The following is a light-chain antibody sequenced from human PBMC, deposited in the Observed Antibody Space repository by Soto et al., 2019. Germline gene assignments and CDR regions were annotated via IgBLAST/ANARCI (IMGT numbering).Light chain of an antibody. CDR2: NNN. Sequence: QSVLTQPPSASGTPGQRVTISCSGSSSNIGSNTVNSYQQLPGTAPKLLIYNNNQRPSGVPDRFSGSKSGTSASLAISGPQSEDEADYYCAAWDDSLNGLVFGTGTKVTVL. V-gene: IGLV1-44*01. CDR1: SSNIGSNT. CDR3: AAWDDSLNGLV. J-gene: IGLJ1*01.